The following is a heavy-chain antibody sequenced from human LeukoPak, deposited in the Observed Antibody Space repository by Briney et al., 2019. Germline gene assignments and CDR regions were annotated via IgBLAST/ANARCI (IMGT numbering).Heavy chain of an antibody. CDR2: IYTSGST. J-gene: IGHJ5*02. V-gene: IGHV4-4*07. CDR3: ARDYMADCSGGSCYSVANWFDP. CDR1: GGSISSYY. D-gene: IGHD2-15*01. Sequence: NPSETLSLTCTVSGGSISSYYWSWIRQPAGKGLEWIGRIYTSGSTNYNPSLKSRVTMSVDTSKNQFSLKLSSVTAADTAVYYCARDYMADCSGGSCYSVANWFDPWGQGTLVTVSS.